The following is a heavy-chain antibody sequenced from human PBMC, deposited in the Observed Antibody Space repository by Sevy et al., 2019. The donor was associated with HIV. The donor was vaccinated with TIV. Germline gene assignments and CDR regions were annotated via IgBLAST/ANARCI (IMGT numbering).Heavy chain of an antibody. CDR3: ARFRQVGATPYYYYYGMDV. CDR2: IWYDGSNK. V-gene: IGHV3-33*01. CDR1: GFTFSSYG. Sequence: GWSLRLSCAASGFTFSSYGMHWVRQAPGKGLEWVAVIWYDGSNKYYADSVKGRFTISRDNSKNTLYLQMNSLRAEDTAVYYCARFRQVGATPYYYYYGMDVWGQGTTVTVSS. J-gene: IGHJ6*02. D-gene: IGHD1-26*01.